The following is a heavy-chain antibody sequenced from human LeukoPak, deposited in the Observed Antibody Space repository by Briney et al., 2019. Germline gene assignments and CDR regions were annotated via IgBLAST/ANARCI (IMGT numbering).Heavy chain of an antibody. D-gene: IGHD2-15*01. CDR3: ARDPAGLDCSGGSCYFDY. J-gene: IGHJ4*02. V-gene: IGHV4-39*07. CDR2: IYYSGST. Sequence: PSETLSLTCTVSGGSISSSSYYWGWIRQPPGKGLEWIGSIYYSGSTYYNPSLKSRVTISVDTSKNQFSLKLSSVTAADTAVYYCARDPAGLDCSGGSCYFDYWGQGTLVTVSS. CDR1: GGSISSSSYY.